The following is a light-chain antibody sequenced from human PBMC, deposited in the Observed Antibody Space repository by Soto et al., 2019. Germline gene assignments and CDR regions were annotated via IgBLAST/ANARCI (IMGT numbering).Light chain of an antibody. J-gene: IGKJ4*01. Sequence: DIQLTQSPSSLSASVGDRVTITCRASQSIRSYLNWYQQKPGKAPKLLIYAASSLQTGVSSRFSGSGSGTAFNLTISNLQPEDFATYYCQHTSSTPTFGGGTKVEI. CDR3: QHTSSTPT. CDR2: AAS. V-gene: IGKV1-39*01. CDR1: QSIRSY.